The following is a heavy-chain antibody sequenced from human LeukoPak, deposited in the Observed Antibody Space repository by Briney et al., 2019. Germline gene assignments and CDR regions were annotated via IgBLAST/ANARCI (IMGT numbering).Heavy chain of an antibody. D-gene: IGHD3-16*01. J-gene: IGHJ4*02. Sequence: WGSLSLSCAASGCTFSNFAMSWVRQAPGKGLQWVSAISDSGGGTFYADSVKGRFTISRDNSKNTLYLQMNSLRAEDTAVYYCAKVGVGWVAFEYWGQGTLVTVSS. CDR2: ISDSGGGT. CDR3: AKVGVGWVAFEY. CDR1: GCTFSNFA. V-gene: IGHV3-23*01.